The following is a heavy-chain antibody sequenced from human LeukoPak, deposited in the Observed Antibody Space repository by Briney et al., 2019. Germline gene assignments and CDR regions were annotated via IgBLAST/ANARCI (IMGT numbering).Heavy chain of an antibody. D-gene: IGHD2-2*01. CDR1: GGSISSSNW. CDR3: ARVYCSSNSCYPDY. V-gene: IGHV4-4*02. J-gene: IGHJ4*02. CDR2: IFFTGTT. Sequence: SGTLSLTCAVSGGSISSSNWWSWVRQPPGKGLEWIGEIFFTGTTTYNPSLKSRVSMSLDKSKNQFSLNLTSVTAADTAIYYCARVYCSSNSCYPDYWSQGTLVTVSS.